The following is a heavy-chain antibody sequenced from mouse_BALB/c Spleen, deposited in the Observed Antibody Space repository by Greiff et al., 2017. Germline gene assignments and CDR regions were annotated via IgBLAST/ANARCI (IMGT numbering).Heavy chain of an antibody. Sequence: QVQLKQSGPGLVQPSQSLSITCTVSGFSLTSYGVHWVRQSPGKGLEWLGVIWSGGSTDYNAAFISRLSISKDNSKSQVFFKMNSLQANDTAIYYCARTGGNYPRVFYAMDYWGQGTSVTVSS. D-gene: IGHD2-1*01. V-gene: IGHV2-2*02. CDR2: IWSGGST. J-gene: IGHJ4*01. CDR3: ARTGGNYPRVFYAMDY. CDR1: GFSLTSYG.